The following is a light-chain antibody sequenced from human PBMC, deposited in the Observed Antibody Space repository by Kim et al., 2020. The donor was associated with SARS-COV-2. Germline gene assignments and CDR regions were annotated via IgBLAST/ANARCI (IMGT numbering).Light chain of an antibody. J-gene: IGKJ5*01. CDR1: QSVTSTF. V-gene: IGKV3-20*01. CDR3: QQYGDSIT. Sequence: LSPGERATLSCRASQSVTSTFFAWYQQKLGQAPRLLIYAASTRATGIPDRFSGSGSGSDYTLTITRLEPEDFAVYYCQQYGDSITFGQGTRLEIK. CDR2: AAS.